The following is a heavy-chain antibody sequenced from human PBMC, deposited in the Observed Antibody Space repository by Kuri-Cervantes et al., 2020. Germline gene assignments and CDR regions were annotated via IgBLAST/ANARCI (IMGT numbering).Heavy chain of an antibody. V-gene: IGHV4-59*08. CDR3: ARANGDYYFDY. CDR2: IYYTGST. D-gene: IGHD4-17*01. J-gene: IGHJ4*02. Sequence: GSLRLSCTVSGGSISGYYWSWIRQPPGKGLEWIAYIYYTGSTNYNPSLKSRVTISVDTSKNQFSLKVNSVTAADTAVYYCARANGDYYFDYWGQGTLVTVSS. CDR1: GGSISGYY.